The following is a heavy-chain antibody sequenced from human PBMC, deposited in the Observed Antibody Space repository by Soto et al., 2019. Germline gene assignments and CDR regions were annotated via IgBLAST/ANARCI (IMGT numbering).Heavy chain of an antibody. CDR2: MSFDGRIE. D-gene: IGHD4-17*01. CDR3: AKGPTVTTGFGYFQH. J-gene: IGHJ1*01. Sequence: GGSLRLSCAVSGFTFSSYGMHWVRQAPGKGLEWVAVMSFDGRIEYYADSVKGRFTISRDNSENTLYLQMNSLRAEDTAVYYCAKGPTVTTGFGYFQHWGQGTLVTVSS. CDR1: GFTFSSYG. V-gene: IGHV3-30*18.